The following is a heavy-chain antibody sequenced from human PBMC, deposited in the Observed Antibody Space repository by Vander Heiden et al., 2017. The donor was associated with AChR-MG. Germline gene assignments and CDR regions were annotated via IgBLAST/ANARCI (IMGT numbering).Heavy chain of an antibody. D-gene: IGHD2-21*02. CDR1: GYSCTSYW. CDR2: IDPCDSAT. Sequence: EVQRVQSGVVVKEPGESLTLPWQGPGYSCTSYWIGLVRQRPGKGLEWMAIIDPCDSATRYSPSFQGQVTISADKSIITAYLQWSSLKASDTAMYYCARHEALPACCGGDCYSIGWFDPWGQGTLVTVSS. J-gene: IGHJ5*02. CDR3: ARHEALPACCGGDCYSIGWFDP. V-gene: IGHV5-51*01.